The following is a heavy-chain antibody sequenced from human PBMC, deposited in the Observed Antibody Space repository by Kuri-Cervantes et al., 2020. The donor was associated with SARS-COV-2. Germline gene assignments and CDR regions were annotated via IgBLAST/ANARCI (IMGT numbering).Heavy chain of an antibody. CDR3: ARDSYGDTYYYYGMDV. Sequence: GESLKISCAVSGFTFSTSAMNWVRQAPGKGLEWVSSITGSGGSTYFADSVKGRFTISRDNSKNTLYLQMNSLRAEDTAVYYCARDSYGDTYYYYGMDVWGQGTTVTVYS. V-gene: IGHV3-23*01. CDR2: ITGSGGST. J-gene: IGHJ6*02. CDR1: GFTFSTSA. D-gene: IGHD4-17*01.